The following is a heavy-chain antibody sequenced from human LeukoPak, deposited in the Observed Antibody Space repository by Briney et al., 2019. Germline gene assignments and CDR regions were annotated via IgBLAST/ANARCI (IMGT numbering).Heavy chain of an antibody. Sequence: GGSLRLSCAASGFTSRNYWMSWVRQAPGPGREWVANIKQDGSDRNYVTSVRGRFTISRDNARNSVYLQMNSLRVEDTAVYYCAKDSYSGSYYYWGQGTLVTVSS. CDR3: AKDSYSGSYYY. CDR2: IKQDGSDR. D-gene: IGHD1-26*01. V-gene: IGHV3-7*01. CDR1: GFTSRNYW. J-gene: IGHJ4*02.